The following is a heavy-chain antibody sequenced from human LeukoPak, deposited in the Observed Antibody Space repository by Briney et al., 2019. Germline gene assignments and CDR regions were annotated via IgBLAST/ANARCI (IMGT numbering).Heavy chain of an antibody. Sequence: PGGALILACAASGFTFSSYGMHWVRRAPGKVVGWVGFIRYYGSNKYYPDEVKGRFTLYRDNCNKTLYLQMNSLRAEDTGVYYCGNDRSTCYYGSGSHQFDYWGQGTLVTVSS. V-gene: IGHV3-30*02. D-gene: IGHD3-10*01. CDR2: IRYYGSNK. CDR1: GFTFSSYG. J-gene: IGHJ4*02. CDR3: GNDRSTCYYGSGSHQFDY.